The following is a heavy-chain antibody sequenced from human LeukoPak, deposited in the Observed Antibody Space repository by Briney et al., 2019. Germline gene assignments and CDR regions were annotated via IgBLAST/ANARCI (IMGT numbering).Heavy chain of an antibody. CDR2: ISSTSSYI. J-gene: IGHJ4*02. CDR1: GFTFSSYS. Sequence: GGSLRLSCAASGFTFSSYSMNWVRQAPGKGLEWVSPISSTSSYIYYADSVKGRFTISRDNAKNSLYLQMNSLRAEDTAVYYCARDDTYYDSSGYYLDYWGQGTLSPSPQ. D-gene: IGHD3-22*01. CDR3: ARDDTYYDSSGYYLDY. V-gene: IGHV3-21*01.